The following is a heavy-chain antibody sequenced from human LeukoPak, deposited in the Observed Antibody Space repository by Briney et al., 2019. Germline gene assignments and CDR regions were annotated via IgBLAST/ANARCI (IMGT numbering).Heavy chain of an antibody. CDR3: AINTGGRADAFDI. Sequence: GASVKVSCKASGGSFRRNTIVWVRQAPGQGLEWMGMVVPISGTPNYAQKLQGRLTISTDESTSTAYMDLSNLRSDDTAIYYCAINTGGRADAFDIWGQGTLVTVSS. V-gene: IGHV1-69*05. J-gene: IGHJ3*02. CDR2: VVPISGTP. CDR1: GGSFRRNT. D-gene: IGHD1-26*01.